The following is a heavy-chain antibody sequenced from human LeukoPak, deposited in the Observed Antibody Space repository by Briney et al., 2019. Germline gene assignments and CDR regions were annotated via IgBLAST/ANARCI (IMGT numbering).Heavy chain of an antibody. CDR3: ARGPHFKVVVAAILGY. CDR2: INPNSGGT. D-gene: IGHD2-15*01. Sequence: GASVKVSCKASGYTFTGYYMHWVRQAPGQGLEWMGWINPNSGGTNYAQKFQGRVTLTRDTSISTAYMELSKLRSDDTAVYYCARGPHFKVVVAAILGYWGQGTLVTVSS. CDR1: GYTFTGYY. J-gene: IGHJ4*02. V-gene: IGHV1-2*02.